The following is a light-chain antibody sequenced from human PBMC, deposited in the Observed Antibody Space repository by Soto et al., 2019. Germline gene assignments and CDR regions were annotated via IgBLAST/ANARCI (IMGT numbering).Light chain of an antibody. CDR3: QQYESLALT. Sequence: DIQMTQSPSSLSASIGDRVTITCQASQDINKNLIWYQQKPGKAPKLLIYDASDLETGVPSRFSGSGSGTGFTFNISSVQPEDFATYYCQQYESLALTFGQGTRLEIK. CDR2: DAS. V-gene: IGKV1-33*01. CDR1: QDINKN. J-gene: IGKJ5*01.